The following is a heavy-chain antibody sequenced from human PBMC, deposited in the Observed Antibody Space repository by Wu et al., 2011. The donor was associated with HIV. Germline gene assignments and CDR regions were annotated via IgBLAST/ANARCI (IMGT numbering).Heavy chain of an antibody. J-gene: IGHJ6*03. CDR2: MNPNSGNT. D-gene: IGHD2-2*01. V-gene: IGHV1-8*02. Sequence: QVQLVQSGAEVKKPGASVKVSCKASGYTFTSYDINWVRQATGQGLEWMGWMNPNSGNTGYAQKFQGRVTMTRNTSISTAYMELSSLRSEDTAVYYCARVPSWPAAIDFYYMDVWGKGTTVTASS. CDR3: ARVPSWPAAIDFYYMDV. CDR1: GYTFTSYD.